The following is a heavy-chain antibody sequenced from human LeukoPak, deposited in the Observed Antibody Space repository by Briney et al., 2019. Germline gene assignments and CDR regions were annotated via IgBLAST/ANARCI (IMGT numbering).Heavy chain of an antibody. J-gene: IGHJ4*02. CDR3: AKWAVGDSSGYYYGY. CDR1: GXTFSSYA. Sequence: GGSLRLSCAASGXTFSSYAVSWVRQAPGKGLEWVSAISGSGGSTYYADSVKGRFTISRDNSKNTLYLQMNSLRAEDTAVYYCAKWAVGDSSGYYYGYWGQGILVTVSS. V-gene: IGHV3-23*01. D-gene: IGHD3-22*01. CDR2: ISGSGGST.